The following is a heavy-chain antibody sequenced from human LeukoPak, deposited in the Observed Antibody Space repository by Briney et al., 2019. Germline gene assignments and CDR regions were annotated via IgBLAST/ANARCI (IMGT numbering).Heavy chain of an antibody. V-gene: IGHV3-74*01. Sequence: GGSLRLSCAASGFTLSNYWMHWVRQGPGKGLVWVSRVSNDGSSTAYADSVRGRFTISRDDAKNTLYLQMNSLRAEDTAVYYCVGAAADTTPRPWGQGTLVTVSS. CDR2: VSNDGSST. CDR3: VGAAADTTPRP. J-gene: IGHJ4*02. D-gene: IGHD6-13*01. CDR1: GFTLSNYW.